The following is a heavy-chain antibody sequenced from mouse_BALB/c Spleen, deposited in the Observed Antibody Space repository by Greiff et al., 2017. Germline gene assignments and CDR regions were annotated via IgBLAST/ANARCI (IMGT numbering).Heavy chain of an antibody. Sequence: VHVKQSGPELMKPGASVKISCKASGYSFTSYYMHWVKQSHGKSLEWIGYIDPFNGGTSYNQKFKGKATLTVDKSSSTAYMHLSSLTSEDSAVYYCARDFDYWGQGTTLTVSS. J-gene: IGHJ2*01. CDR1: GYSFTSYY. V-gene: IGHV1S135*01. CDR2: IDPFNGGT. CDR3: ARDFDY.